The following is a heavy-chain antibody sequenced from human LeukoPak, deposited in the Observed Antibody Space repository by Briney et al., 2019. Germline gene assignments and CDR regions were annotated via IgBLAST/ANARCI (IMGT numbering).Heavy chain of an antibody. CDR3: ARVRLTNYGSGSYGY. J-gene: IGHJ4*02. CDR1: GYTFTGYF. D-gene: IGHD3-10*01. V-gene: IGHV1-2*02. Sequence: ASVKVSCKAPGYTFTGYFMHWVRQAPGQGLEWIGWINPNIGATKYARKFQGRVTMTRDTSISTAYMEVSRLRSDDTAVYYCARVRLTNYGSGSYGYWGQGTLVTVSS. CDR2: INPNIGAT.